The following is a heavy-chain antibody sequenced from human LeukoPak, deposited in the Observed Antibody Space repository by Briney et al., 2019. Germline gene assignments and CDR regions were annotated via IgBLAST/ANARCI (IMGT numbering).Heavy chain of an antibody. CDR2: ITGSGAST. CDR1: GFAFTYA. CDR3: AKGAGTSPDYGDSSCAF. Sequence: GGSLRLSCAASGFAFTYAMNWVRQAPGKGLEWVSGITGSGASTYYADSMKGRFTISRDNSKNTLYLQMNDLRAEDTAIYYCAKGAGTSPDYGDSSCAFWGQGTLVTVSS. J-gene: IGHJ4*02. D-gene: IGHD4-17*01. V-gene: IGHV3-23*01.